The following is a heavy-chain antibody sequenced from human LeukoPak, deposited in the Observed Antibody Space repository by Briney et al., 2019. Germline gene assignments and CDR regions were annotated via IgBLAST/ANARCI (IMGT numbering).Heavy chain of an antibody. J-gene: IGHJ4*02. Sequence: GGSLRLSCAASGFTYRSYWMSEVREATGKGLEWVANIKQDGSEKYYVDSVKGRFTISKDNAKNSLYLQMNSPSAEDTAVYYCARDLSRSFSMIRGLIQHREFDFWGRGTLVTVSS. D-gene: IGHD3-10*01. CDR1: GFTYRSYW. CDR2: IKQDGSEK. CDR3: ARDLSRSFSMIRGLIQHREFDF. V-gene: IGHV3-7*01.